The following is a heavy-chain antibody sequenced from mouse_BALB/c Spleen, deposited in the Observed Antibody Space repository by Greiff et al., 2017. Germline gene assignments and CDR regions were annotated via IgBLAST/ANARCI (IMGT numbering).Heavy chain of an antibody. V-gene: IGHV3-6*02. J-gene: IGHJ2*01. Sequence: EVQLVESGPGLVKPSQSLSLTCSVTGYSITSGYYWNWIRQFPGNKLEWMGYISYDGSNNYNPSLKNRISITRDTSKNQFFLKLNSVTTEDTATYYCARYGYDGDFDDWGQGTTLTVSS. CDR1: GYSITSGYY. D-gene: IGHD2-2*01. CDR2: ISYDGSN. CDR3: ARYGYDGDFDD.